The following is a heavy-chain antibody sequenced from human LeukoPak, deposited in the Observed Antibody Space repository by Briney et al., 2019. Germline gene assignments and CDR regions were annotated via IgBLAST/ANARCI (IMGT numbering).Heavy chain of an antibody. CDR1: GFTFSSYG. D-gene: IGHD2-2*01. J-gene: IGHJ4*02. Sequence: PGGSLRLSCAASGFTFSSYGMHWVRQAPGKGLEWVAFIRYDGSNKYYADSVKGRFTISRDNSKNTLYLQMNSLRAEDTAVYYCAKQLLEPAAIPDSWGQGTLVTVSS. V-gene: IGHV3-30*02. CDR2: IRYDGSNK. CDR3: AKQLLEPAAIPDS.